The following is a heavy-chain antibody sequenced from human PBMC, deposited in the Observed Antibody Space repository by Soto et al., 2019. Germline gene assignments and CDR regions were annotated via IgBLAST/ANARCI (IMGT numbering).Heavy chain of an antibody. V-gene: IGHV4-59*12. CDR1: GGSIRPYD. CDR2: IYYTGST. D-gene: IGHD6-6*01. CDR3: ARGSPLSSSFPLDS. J-gene: IGHJ4*02. Sequence: PSETMSLTCTVFGGSIRPYDWSWIRQPPGKELEWIGYIYYTGSTNYSPSLKSRVTMSLDTSKNLLSLRLNSVTAADTAVYYCARGSPLSSSFPLDSWGQGSLVTVSS.